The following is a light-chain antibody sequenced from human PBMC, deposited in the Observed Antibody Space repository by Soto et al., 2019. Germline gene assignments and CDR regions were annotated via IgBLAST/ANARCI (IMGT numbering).Light chain of an antibody. J-gene: IGKJ1*01. CDR3: QQYQNLWT. Sequence: EIVMTQSPATLSVSPGERATLSCRASQSVSSNLAWYQQKPGQAPRLLIYAASSRATGIPARFSGSGSGTEFTLTINSLQSEDFAVYYCQQYQNLWTFGQGTKVDIK. CDR2: AAS. CDR1: QSVSSN. V-gene: IGKV3-15*01.